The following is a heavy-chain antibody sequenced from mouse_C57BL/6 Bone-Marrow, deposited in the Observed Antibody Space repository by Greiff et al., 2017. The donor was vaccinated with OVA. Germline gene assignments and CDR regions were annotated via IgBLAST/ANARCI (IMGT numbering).Heavy chain of an antibody. CDR2: IDPEDGET. CDR3: AREDGSSPGGYWYFDV. V-gene: IGHV14-2*01. D-gene: IGHD1-1*01. Sequence: EVKLLESGAELVKPGASVKLSCTASGFNIKDYYMHWVKQRTEQGLEWIGRIDPEDGETRYAPKFQGKATITADTSSNPAYLQLSSLTSEDTAVYYCAREDGSSPGGYWYFDVWGTGTTVTVSS. CDR1: GFNIKDYY. J-gene: IGHJ1*03.